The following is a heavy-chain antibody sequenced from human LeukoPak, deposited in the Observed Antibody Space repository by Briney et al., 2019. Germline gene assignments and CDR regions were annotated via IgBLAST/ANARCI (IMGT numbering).Heavy chain of an antibody. Sequence: PGGSLRLSCAASGFTFSSYAMHWVRQAPGKGLEWVAVISYDGSNKYYADSVKGRFTISRDNAKNSLYLQMNSLRAEDTAVYYCARVILNRPERITIFPQGYYYYYMDVWGKGTTVTVSS. V-gene: IGHV3-30*04. J-gene: IGHJ6*03. CDR3: ARVILNRPERITIFPQGYYYYYMDV. CDR2: ISYDGSNK. CDR1: GFTFSSYA. D-gene: IGHD3-3*01.